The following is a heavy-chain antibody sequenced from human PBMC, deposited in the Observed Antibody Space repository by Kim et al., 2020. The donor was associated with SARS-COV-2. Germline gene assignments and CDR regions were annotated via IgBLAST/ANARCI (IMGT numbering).Heavy chain of an antibody. V-gene: IGHV3-23*01. CDR1: GFTFSSYA. CDR3: AKDGGEAPWSITMVRGVIR. Sequence: GGSLRLSCAASGFTFSSYAMSWVRQAPGKGLEWVSAISGSGGSTYYADSVKGRFTISRDNSKNTLYLQMNSLRAEDTAVYYCAKDGGEAPWSITMVRGVIRWGQGTLVTVSS. D-gene: IGHD3-10*01. J-gene: IGHJ4*02. CDR2: ISGSGGST.